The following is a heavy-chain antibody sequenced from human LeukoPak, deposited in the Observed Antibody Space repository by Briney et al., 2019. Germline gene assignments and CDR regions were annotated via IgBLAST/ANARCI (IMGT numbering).Heavy chain of an antibody. CDR2: IKEDGSKK. V-gene: IGHV3-7*03. Sequence: GGPLSLSCVASGFSFRNYWMSWVRQAPGKGLEWVANIKEDGSKKNHLDSVKGRFTISRDNAKNSLYLQMNSLRAEDTALYYCAKDRYADTSLVPDYWGQGTLVTVSS. CDR1: GFSFRNYW. D-gene: IGHD5-18*01. CDR3: AKDRYADTSLVPDY. J-gene: IGHJ4*02.